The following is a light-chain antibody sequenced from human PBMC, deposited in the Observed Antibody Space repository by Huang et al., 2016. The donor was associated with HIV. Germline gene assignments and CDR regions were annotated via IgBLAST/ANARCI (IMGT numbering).Light chain of an antibody. J-gene: IGKJ4*01. CDR2: EAS. V-gene: IGKV3-11*01. CDR3: QQRSNWLT. CDR1: QSVDSY. Sequence: EIVLTQSPATLSLSPGEGATLSCRASQSVDSYLAWYQQKPGQAPRLLIYEASNRATGIPARFSGSGSGTDFTLTISSLEPEDFAVYYCQQRSNWLTFGGGTKVEIK.